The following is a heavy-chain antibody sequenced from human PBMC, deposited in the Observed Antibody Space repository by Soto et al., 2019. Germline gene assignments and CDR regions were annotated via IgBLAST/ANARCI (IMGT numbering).Heavy chain of an antibody. CDR3: ARAEDPDTAMVNFDY. J-gene: IGHJ4*02. CDR1: GYTFTSYG. V-gene: IGHV1-18*01. Sequence: ASVKVSCKASGYTFTSYGISWVRQAPGQGLEWMGWISAYNGNTNYAQKLQGRVTMTTDTSTSTAYMELRSLRSDDTAVYYCARAEDPDTAMVNFDYWGQGTLVTVSS. CDR2: ISAYNGNT. D-gene: IGHD5-18*01.